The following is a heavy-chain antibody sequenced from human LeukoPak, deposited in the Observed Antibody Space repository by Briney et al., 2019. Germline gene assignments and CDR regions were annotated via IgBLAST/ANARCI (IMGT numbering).Heavy chain of an antibody. CDR3: ARGLDCRSTSCYLDN. CDR1: GFTFTKYW. V-gene: IGHV3-7*01. J-gene: IGHJ4*02. D-gene: IGHD2-2*01. Sequence: GGSLRLSCAASGFTFTKYWMTWVRQAPGKGLEWVANIKQDGSEKFYVDSVKGRFTISRDNAKDSLDLQINSLGAEDTAVYYCARGLDCRSTSCYLDNWGQGTLVTVSS. CDR2: IKQDGSEK.